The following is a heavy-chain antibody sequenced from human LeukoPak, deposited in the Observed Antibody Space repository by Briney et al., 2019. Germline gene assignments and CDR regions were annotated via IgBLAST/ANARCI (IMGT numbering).Heavy chain of an antibody. J-gene: IGHJ4*02. CDR2: ISSSSSYI. CDR1: GFTFSSYS. V-gene: IGHV3-21*01. D-gene: IGHD1-1*01. Sequence: PGGTLRLSCAASGFTFSSYSMNWVRQAPGKGLEWVSSISSSSSYIYYADSVKGRFTISRDNAKNSLYLQMNSLRAEDTAVYYCARETRVRTMDYWGQGTLVTVSS. CDR3: ARETRVRTMDY.